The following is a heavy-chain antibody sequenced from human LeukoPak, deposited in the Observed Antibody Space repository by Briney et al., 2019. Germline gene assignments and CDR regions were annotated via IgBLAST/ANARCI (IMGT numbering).Heavy chain of an antibody. CDR1: GGTFSSYA. CDR2: IIPIFGTA. CDR3: ARSGGYYFYMDV. D-gene: IGHD1-26*01. J-gene: IGHJ6*03. V-gene: IGHV1-69*13. Sequence: ASVKVSCKASGGTFSSYAISWVRQAPGQGLEWMGGIIPIFGTANYAQKFQGRVTITADESTSTAYMELSSLRSEDTAVYYCARSGGYYFYMDVWGKGTTVTVSS.